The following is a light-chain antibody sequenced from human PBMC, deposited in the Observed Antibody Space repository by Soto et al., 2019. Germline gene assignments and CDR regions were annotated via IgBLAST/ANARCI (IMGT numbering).Light chain of an antibody. CDR3: RQYGSSPYT. Sequence: EIVLTQSPGTLSLSPGDGATLSCRASQSVSGNSLAWYQQKPGQAPRLLSYGASTRASGIPDKFSGSGSGTDYTLAISCLERGVFSVYCGRQYGSSPYTCGQGTKLEIK. V-gene: IGKV3-20*01. J-gene: IGKJ2*01. CDR1: QSVSGNS. CDR2: GAS.